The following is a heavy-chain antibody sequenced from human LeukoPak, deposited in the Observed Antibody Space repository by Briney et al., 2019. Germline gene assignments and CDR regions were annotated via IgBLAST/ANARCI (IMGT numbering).Heavy chain of an antibody. Sequence: GGSLRLSCAASGFTFSSYSMHWVRQAPGKGLEWVAVISYDGSNKYYADSVKGRFTISRDNSKNTLYLQMNSLRAEDTAVYYCAKEKGYSYGYWYFDYWGQGTLVTVSS. CDR2: ISYDGSNK. CDR3: AKEKGYSYGYWYFDY. CDR1: GFTFSSYS. J-gene: IGHJ4*02. V-gene: IGHV3-30*18. D-gene: IGHD5-18*01.